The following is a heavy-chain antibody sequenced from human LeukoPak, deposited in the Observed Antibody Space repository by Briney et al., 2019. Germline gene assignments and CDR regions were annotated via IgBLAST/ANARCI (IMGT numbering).Heavy chain of an antibody. J-gene: IGHJ4*02. CDR1: GFTFSSYS. D-gene: IGHD6-19*01. Sequence: GGSLRLSCAASGFTFSSYSMNWVRQAPGKGLEWVSYISSSSSNKYYADSVKSRFTISRDNAKNSLYLQMNSLRAEDTAVYYCARDRIAVAGQYYFDYWGQGTLVTVFS. CDR3: ARDRIAVAGQYYFDY. V-gene: IGHV3-48*01. CDR2: ISSSSSNK.